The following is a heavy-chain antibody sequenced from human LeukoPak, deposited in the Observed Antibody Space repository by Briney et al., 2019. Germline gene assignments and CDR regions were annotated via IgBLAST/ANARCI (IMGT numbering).Heavy chain of an antibody. D-gene: IGHD6-13*01. CDR3: ARQSSSSWKNAFDI. CDR2: IYPGDSDT. V-gene: IGHV5-51*01. J-gene: IGHJ3*02. Sequence: GESLKISCKGSGYTFHSYWIAWVRQMPGKGLEWMGIIYPGDSDTRYSPSFQGQVTISADKSISTAYLQWSSLKASDTAMYYCARQSSSSWKNAFDIWGQGTMVTVSS. CDR1: GYTFHSYW.